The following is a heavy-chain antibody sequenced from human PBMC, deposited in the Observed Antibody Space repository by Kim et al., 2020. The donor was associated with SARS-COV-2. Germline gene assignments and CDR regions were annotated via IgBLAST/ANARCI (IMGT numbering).Heavy chain of an antibody. CDR3: AKSLFGGCDY. V-gene: IGHV3-23*01. J-gene: IGHJ4*02. Sequence: GGSLRLSCAVSGFTFGTYAMSWVRQAPGKGLECVSGISGGGDRTSYADSVRGRFTISRDNSKNMLYLQMNSLRAGDTAVYYCAKSLFGGCDYWCQGTPVTVSS. CDR1: GFTFGTYA. CDR2: ISGGGDRT. D-gene: IGHD6-19*01.